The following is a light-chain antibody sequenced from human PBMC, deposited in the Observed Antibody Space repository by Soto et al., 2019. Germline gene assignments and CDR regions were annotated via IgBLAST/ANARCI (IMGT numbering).Light chain of an antibody. J-gene: IGKJ2*01. CDR3: QKYNSFPYT. CDR2: KAS. CDR1: QSISSW. Sequence: DIQMTQSPSTLSASVGDRVTITCRASQSISSWLAWYQQKPGKAPKLLISKASSLESGVPSRFSASESGTEFTLTISSLQPDDFATYYCQKYNSFPYTFGQGTKVDIK. V-gene: IGKV1-5*03.